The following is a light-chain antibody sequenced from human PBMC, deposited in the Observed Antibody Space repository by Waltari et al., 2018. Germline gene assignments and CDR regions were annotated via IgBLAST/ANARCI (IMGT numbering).Light chain of an antibody. CDR1: QSISSN. Sequence: EIVMTQSPATLSVSPGERATLSCRASQSISSNLAWDQQRPGQAPRLLIYGASTRATGIPARFSGSESGTEFTLTISSLQSEDFAVYYCQQYNKWPQTFGQGTKLEIK. V-gene: IGKV3-15*01. CDR3: QQYNKWPQT. CDR2: GAS. J-gene: IGKJ2*01.